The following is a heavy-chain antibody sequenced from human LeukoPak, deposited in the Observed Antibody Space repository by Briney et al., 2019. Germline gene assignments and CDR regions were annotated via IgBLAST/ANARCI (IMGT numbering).Heavy chain of an antibody. CDR2: MSRSGDTI. CDR3: ACGVDFSRGSKSGFEY. V-gene: IGHV3-48*01. Sequence: PGGSLRLSCTASEFTFSTYSMNWVRQAPGKGLEWISYMSRSGDTISYADSVKGGFTIYRDFAKSCVLLEMNSLRVEDTAIYYCACGVDFSRGSKSGFEYWGLGTLVTVSS. D-gene: IGHD3-3*01. J-gene: IGHJ4*02. CDR1: EFTFSTYS.